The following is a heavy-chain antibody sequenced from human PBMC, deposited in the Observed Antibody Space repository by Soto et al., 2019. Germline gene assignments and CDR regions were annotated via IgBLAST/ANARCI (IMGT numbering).Heavy chain of an antibody. CDR2: ISISGTTI. Sequence: QVQLVESGGGLVKPGGSLRLSCAASGFTLSDYYMTWIRQAPGKGLEWVSDISISGTTIHYADSVRGRFTISRDNAKNSLWRQMNTLRAEVTAVYYCAGFRGDGYYNFWGQGTLVTVSS. V-gene: IGHV3-11*01. D-gene: IGHD3-9*01. J-gene: IGHJ4*02. CDR3: AGFRGDGYYNF. CDR1: GFTLSDYY.